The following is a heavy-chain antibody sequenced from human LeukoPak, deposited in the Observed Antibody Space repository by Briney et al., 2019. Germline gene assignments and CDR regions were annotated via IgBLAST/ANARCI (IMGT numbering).Heavy chain of an antibody. D-gene: IGHD3-22*01. CDR2: INPSGGST. CDR1: GYTFTSYY. V-gene: IGHV1-46*01. J-gene: IGHJ4*02. CDR3: AREEYYYDSSGGDY. Sequence: ASVKVSCKASGYTFTSYYMHWVRQAPGQGLEWMGIINPSGGSTSYAQKLQGRVTMTTDTSTSTAYMELRSLRSDDTAVYYCAREEYYYDSSGGDYWGQGTLVTVSS.